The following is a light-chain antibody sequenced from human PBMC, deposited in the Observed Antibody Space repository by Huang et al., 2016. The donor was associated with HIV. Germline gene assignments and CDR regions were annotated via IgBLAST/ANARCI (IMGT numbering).Light chain of an antibody. J-gene: IGKJ2*01. CDR3: KQYNNWPPYT. Sequence: EIVMTQSPATLSVSPGERATLACRASQSVSSNLAWYQQKPGQAPMLLIYGASTRATGMPARLSGSRAGTEFTITIIIRQYEDFIVYYCKQYNNWPPYTFGRGTKLEIK. CDR1: QSVSSN. CDR2: GAS. V-gene: IGKV3-15*01.